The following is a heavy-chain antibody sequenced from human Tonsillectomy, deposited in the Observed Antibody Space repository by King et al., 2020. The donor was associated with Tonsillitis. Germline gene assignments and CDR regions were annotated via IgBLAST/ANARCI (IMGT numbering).Heavy chain of an antibody. CDR3: ARLVRSGEPGRGYYRMDV. CDR1: GYTFARFW. Sequence: VQLVQSGAEVKKPGESLKISCQGSGYTFARFWIGWVRQMPGKGLEWMGLIYPGASDTRYSPSFQGQVTISAGKSNSVAYLQWSSLEASDPAMYFCARLVRSGEPGRGYYRMDVWGKGTSVTVSS. CDR2: IYPGASDT. J-gene: IGHJ6*04. V-gene: IGHV5-51*03. D-gene: IGHD7-27*01.